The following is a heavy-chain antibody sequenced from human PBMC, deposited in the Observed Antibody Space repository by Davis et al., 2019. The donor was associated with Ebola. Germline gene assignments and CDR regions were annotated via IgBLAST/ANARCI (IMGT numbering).Heavy chain of an antibody. CDR3: ARWGPDY. CDR2: IKQDGSEN. D-gene: IGHD3-16*01. V-gene: IGHV3-7*01. Sequence: GESLKTSCAAPGFTFSHFWMSWVRQAPGKGLEWVANIKQDGSENFYVDSVKGRFTISRDNTRNVLFLHMNILRVEDTAVYYCARWGPDYWGQGTLVIVSS. CDR1: GFTFSHFW. J-gene: IGHJ4*02.